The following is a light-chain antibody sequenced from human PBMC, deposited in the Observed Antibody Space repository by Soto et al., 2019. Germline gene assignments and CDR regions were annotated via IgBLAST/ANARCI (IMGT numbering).Light chain of an antibody. V-gene: IGKV4-1*01. CDR2: DAS. CDR1: QSVLFRSNHKNY. CDR3: HQYNSDQT. J-gene: IGKJ1*01. Sequence: DIVVTQSPDSLAVSLGERATINCRSSQSVLFRSNHKNYLAWYQQKPGKAPTLLIYDASSLESGVPSRFSGSGSGTEFTLTISSLQADDFATYYCHQYNSDQTLGHGTKVDIK.